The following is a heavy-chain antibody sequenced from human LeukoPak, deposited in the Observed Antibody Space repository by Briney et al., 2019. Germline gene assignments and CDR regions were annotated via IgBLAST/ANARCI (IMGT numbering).Heavy chain of an antibody. CDR1: GGTFSSYA. D-gene: IGHD2-2*01. CDR3: ARVVVVPAARPYYYYGMDV. CDR2: IIPIFGTA. Sequence: SVKVSCRASGGTFSSYAISWVRQAPGQGLEWMGGIIPIFGTANYAQKFQGRVTITADESTSTAYMELSSLRSEDTAVYYCARVVVVPAARPYYYYGMDVWGQGTTVTVSS. V-gene: IGHV1-69*13. J-gene: IGHJ6*02.